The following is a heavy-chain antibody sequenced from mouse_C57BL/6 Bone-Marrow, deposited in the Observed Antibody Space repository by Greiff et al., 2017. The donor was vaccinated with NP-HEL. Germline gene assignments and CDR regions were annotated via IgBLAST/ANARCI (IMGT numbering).Heavy chain of an antibody. J-gene: IGHJ2*01. V-gene: IGHV1-80*01. CDR3: AGDYDRGLYFDY. Sequence: VQLQQSGAELVKPGASVKISCKASGYAFSSYWMNWVKQRPGKGLEWIGQIYPGDGDTNYNGKFKGKATLTADKSSSTAYMQLSSLTSEDSAVYFCAGDYDRGLYFDYWGQGTTLTVS. CDR2: IYPGDGDT. D-gene: IGHD2-4*01. CDR1: GYAFSSYW.